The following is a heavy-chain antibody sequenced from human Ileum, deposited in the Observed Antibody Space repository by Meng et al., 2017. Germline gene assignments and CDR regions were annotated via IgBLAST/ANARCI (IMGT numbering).Heavy chain of an antibody. J-gene: IGHJ6*02. CDR1: GGSISGPF. CDR3: AKDLGSGSWYGLDV. Sequence: SETLSLTCTVSGGSISGPFWSWIRQPPGKELEWIGYIHYSGNTNYNPSLGGRVTISVDTSRNQFSLKVNSVTAADTAVYFCAKDLGSGSWYGLDVWGQGTTVTVSS. CDR2: IHYSGNT. V-gene: IGHV4-59*11. D-gene: IGHD3-10*01.